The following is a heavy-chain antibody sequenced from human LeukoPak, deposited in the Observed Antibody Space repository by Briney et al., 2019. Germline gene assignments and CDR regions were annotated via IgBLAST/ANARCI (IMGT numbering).Heavy chain of an antibody. CDR1: GYTFTSYG. J-gene: IGHJ5*02. Sequence: ASVKVSCKASGYTFTSYGISWVRQAPGQGLEWMGWISAYNGNTNYAQKLQGRVTMTTDTSTSTAYMELMRLRSEDTAVYCCARGVAAAATGWFDPWGQGTLVTVSS. V-gene: IGHV1-18*01. CDR3: ARGVAAAATGWFDP. D-gene: IGHD6-13*01. CDR2: ISAYNGNT.